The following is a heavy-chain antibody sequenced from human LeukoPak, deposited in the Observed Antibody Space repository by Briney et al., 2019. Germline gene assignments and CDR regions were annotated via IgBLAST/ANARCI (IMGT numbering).Heavy chain of an antibody. CDR1: GFTFSSYS. D-gene: IGHD4-23*01. CDR3: ATSDGGSFDY. J-gene: IGHJ4*02. CDR2: ISSSSSYI. Sequence: PGGSLRLSCAASGFTFSSYSMNWVRQAPGKGLEWVSSISSSSSYIKYADSVKGRFTISRDNAKNSLYLQMNSLRAEDTAVYYCATSDGGSFDYWGQGTLVTVSS. V-gene: IGHV3-21*01.